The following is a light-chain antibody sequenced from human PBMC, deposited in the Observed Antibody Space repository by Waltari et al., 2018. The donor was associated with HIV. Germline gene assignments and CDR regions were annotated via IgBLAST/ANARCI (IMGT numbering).Light chain of an antibody. CDR3: SSYTNTNTLS. Sequence: QSALTHPASVSGSPGQSISISCTGTSDDIGGSKYVSWYQQHPGKVPKLILFEVRTRPSGVSNRFSGSKSDNTASLSISRLQAEDEAAYYCSSYTNTNTLSFGGGTRLTVL. CDR1: SDDIGGSKY. J-gene: IGLJ2*01. V-gene: IGLV2-14*01. CDR2: EVR.